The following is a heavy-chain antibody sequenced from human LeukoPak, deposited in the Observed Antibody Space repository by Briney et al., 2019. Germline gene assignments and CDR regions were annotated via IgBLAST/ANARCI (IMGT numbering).Heavy chain of an antibody. V-gene: IGHV3-33*01. CDR2: IWYDGSKQ. J-gene: IGHJ4*02. Sequence: PGRSLRLSCAASGFAFSTYGMHWVRQAPGKGLEWVAVIWYDGSKQDYADSVKGRFTISRDNSKNTVHLQMNSLRVEDTAVYYCARVHVSYLDHWGRGTLVTVSS. CDR1: GFAFSTYG. CDR3: ARVHVSYLDH.